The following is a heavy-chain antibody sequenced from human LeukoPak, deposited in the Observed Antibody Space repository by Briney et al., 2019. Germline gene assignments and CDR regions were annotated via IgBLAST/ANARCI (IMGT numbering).Heavy chain of an antibody. V-gene: IGHV4-39*02. D-gene: IGHD3-3*01. Sequence: SETLSLTCTVSGGSTRNSDYYWGWIRQPPGKGLEWIGSIYYSGSTYYNPSLKSRVTISVDTSKNQFSLKLSSVTAADTAVYYCARELTTFGVGIHNWFDPWGQGTLVTVSS. CDR3: ARELTTFGVGIHNWFDP. J-gene: IGHJ5*02. CDR2: IYYSGST. CDR1: GGSTRNSDYY.